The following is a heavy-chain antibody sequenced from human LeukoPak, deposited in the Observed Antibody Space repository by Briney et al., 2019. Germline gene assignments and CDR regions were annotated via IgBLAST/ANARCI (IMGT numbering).Heavy chain of an antibody. CDR3: ARGGNNEYYYYMDV. CDR1: GFTFSGYA. J-gene: IGHJ6*03. D-gene: IGHD1/OR15-1a*01. V-gene: IGHV3-23*01. Sequence: TGGSLRLSCAASGFTFSGYAMIWVRRAPGKGLEWVSAISGSGGSAFYADSVKGRFTISRDNSKNTLYLQMNSLRAGDTAVYYCARGGNNEYYYYMDVWGKGTTATVSS. CDR2: ISGSGGSA.